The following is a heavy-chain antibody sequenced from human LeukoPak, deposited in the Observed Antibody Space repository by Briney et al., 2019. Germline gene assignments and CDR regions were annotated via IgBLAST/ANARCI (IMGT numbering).Heavy chain of an antibody. J-gene: IGHJ4*02. CDR1: GYSISSGYY. D-gene: IGHD4-17*01. Sequence: SETLSLTCTVSGYSISSGYYWGWIRQPPGKGLEWIGSIYHSGSTYYNPSLKSRVTISVDTSKNQFSLKLSSVTAADTAVYYCASQDYGDYVLNYWGQGTLVTVSS. V-gene: IGHV4-38-2*02. CDR3: ASQDYGDYVLNY. CDR2: IYHSGST.